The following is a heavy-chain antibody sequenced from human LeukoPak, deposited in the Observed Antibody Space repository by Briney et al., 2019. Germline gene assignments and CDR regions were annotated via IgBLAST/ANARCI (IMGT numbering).Heavy chain of an antibody. CDR3: ARDDSSGWYHRW. Sequence: GASVKVSCKASGYTFTSYYIHWVRQAPGQGLDWMGIINPSGGSTNYAQKLQGRVTMTTDTSTSTAYMELRSLRSDDTAVYYCARDDSSGWYHRWWGQGTLVTVSS. CDR2: INPSGGST. D-gene: IGHD6-19*01. J-gene: IGHJ4*02. V-gene: IGHV1-46*01. CDR1: GYTFTSYY.